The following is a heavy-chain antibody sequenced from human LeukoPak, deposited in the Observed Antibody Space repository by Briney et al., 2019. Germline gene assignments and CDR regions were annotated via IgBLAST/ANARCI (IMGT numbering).Heavy chain of an antibody. CDR1: GYTFTSYA. Sequence: GASVKVSCKASGYTFTSYAMHWVRQAPGQRLEWMGWINAGNGNTKYSQKFQGRVTITRDTSASTAYMELSSLRSEDTAVYYCARDRYCSSTSCYVKIYYYGMDVWGQGTTVIVSS. CDR3: ARDRYCSSTSCYVKIYYYGMDV. D-gene: IGHD2-2*01. V-gene: IGHV1-3*01. J-gene: IGHJ6*02. CDR2: INAGNGNT.